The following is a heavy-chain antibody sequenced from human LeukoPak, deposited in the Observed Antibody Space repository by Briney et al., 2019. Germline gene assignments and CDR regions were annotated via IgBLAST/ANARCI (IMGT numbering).Heavy chain of an antibody. J-gene: IGHJ4*02. CDR3: ARDRDYYVY. Sequence: SETLSLTCTVSGGSISSYYWSWIRQPPGKGLEWIGYIYYSGSTNYNPSPKSRVTISVDTSKNQFSLKLSSVTAADTAVYYCARDRDYYVYWGQGTLVTVSS. CDR1: GGSISSYY. CDR2: IYYSGST. V-gene: IGHV4-59*01.